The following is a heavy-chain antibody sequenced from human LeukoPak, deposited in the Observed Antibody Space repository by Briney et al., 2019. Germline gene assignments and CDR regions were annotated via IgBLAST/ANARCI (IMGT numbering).Heavy chain of an antibody. D-gene: IGHD3-3*01. V-gene: IGHV1-69*13. Sequence: GASVKVSCKASGGTFSSYAISWVRQAPGQGLEWMGGIIPIFGTANYAQKFQGRVTITADESTSTAYMELSSLRSEDTAVYYCARQVLEWPFYYYYYGMDVWGQGTTVTVSS. CDR1: GGTFSSYA. CDR3: ARQVLEWPFYYYYYGMDV. J-gene: IGHJ6*02. CDR2: IIPIFGTA.